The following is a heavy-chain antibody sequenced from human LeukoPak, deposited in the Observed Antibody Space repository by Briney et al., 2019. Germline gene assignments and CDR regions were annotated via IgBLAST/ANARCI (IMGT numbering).Heavy chain of an antibody. CDR3: ARDLFGYSGSYYFDY. J-gene: IGHJ4*02. V-gene: IGHV1-69*04. CDR2: IIPILGIA. D-gene: IGHD5-12*01. CDR1: GGTFSSYT. Sequence: GASVKVSCKASGGTFSSYTISWVRQAPGQGLEWMGRIIPILGIANYAQKFQGRVTITADKSTSTAYMELSSLRSEDTGVYYCARDLFGYSGSYYFDYWGQGTLVTVSS.